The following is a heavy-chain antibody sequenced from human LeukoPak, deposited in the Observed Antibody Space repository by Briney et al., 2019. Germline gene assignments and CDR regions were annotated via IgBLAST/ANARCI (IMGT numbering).Heavy chain of an antibody. V-gene: IGHV4-38-2*02. CDR1: GYSISSGYY. Sequence: SETLSLTCTVSGYSISSGYYWGWIRQPPGKGLEWIGSIYHSGSTYYNPSLKSRVTISVDTSKNQFSLKLSSVTAADTAVYYCASSYSSSWYNWFDPWGQGTLVTVSS. CDR3: ASSYSSSWYNWFDP. D-gene: IGHD6-13*01. J-gene: IGHJ5*02. CDR2: IYHSGST.